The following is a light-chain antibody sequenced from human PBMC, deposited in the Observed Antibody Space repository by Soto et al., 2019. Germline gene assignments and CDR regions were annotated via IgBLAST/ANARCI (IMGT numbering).Light chain of an antibody. CDR2: GAS. CDR1: QSVSSN. CDR3: QQYNKWPRT. V-gene: IGKV3-15*01. Sequence: EIVMTQSPATLSVSPGERATVSCRASQSVSSNLAWYQQKPGQAPRLLIYGASTRATGIPARFSGSGSGPEFTLTIGSLQSEDFAVYYGQQYNKWPRTFGQGTKLEIK. J-gene: IGKJ2*01.